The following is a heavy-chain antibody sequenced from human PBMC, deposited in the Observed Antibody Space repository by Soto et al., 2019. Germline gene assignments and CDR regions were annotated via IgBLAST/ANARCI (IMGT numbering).Heavy chain of an antibody. V-gene: IGHV3-23*01. D-gene: IGHD6-13*01. Sequence: EVQLLESGGGLVQPGGSLRLSCAASGFTFSSYAMSWVRQAPGKGLEWVSSISGSGGSTHYADSVKGRFTISRDNSKNTLFLQMNSLRAEDTAVYYCAKGSSSWYVGSDYWGQGTLVTVSS. CDR3: AKGSSSWYVGSDY. CDR2: ISGSGGST. J-gene: IGHJ4*02. CDR1: GFTFSSYA.